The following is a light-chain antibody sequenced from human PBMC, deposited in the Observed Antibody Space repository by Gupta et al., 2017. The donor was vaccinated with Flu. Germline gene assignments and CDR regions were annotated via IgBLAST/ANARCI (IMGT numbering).Light chain of an antibody. J-gene: IGLJ1*01. V-gene: IGLV1-36*01. CDR3: AAWDDSLNVYV. CDR2: YDD. CDR1: SSNIGNNA. Sequence: QSVLTQPPSVSEAPRQRVTISCSGSSSNIGNNAVNWYQQLPGMAPKLLIYYDDLLPSGVSDRFSGSKSGTSASLAISGLQSEDEADYYCAAWDDSLNVYVFGSGTRVTVL.